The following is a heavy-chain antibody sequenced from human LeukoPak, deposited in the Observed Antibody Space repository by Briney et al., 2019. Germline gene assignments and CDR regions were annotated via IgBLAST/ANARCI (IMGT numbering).Heavy chain of an antibody. V-gene: IGHV5-51*01. D-gene: IGHD2-21*01. J-gene: IGHJ4*02. Sequence: GESLKISCKASGYSFRNQWIGWVRQMPGKGLEWMGIIYPADSDTRYRPSFQGQVTISVDKSITTAYLQWSSLKASDTAMYYCARRVNAGYFVWGQGTLVTVSS. CDR1: GYSFRNQW. CDR3: ARRVNAGYFV. CDR2: IYPADSDT.